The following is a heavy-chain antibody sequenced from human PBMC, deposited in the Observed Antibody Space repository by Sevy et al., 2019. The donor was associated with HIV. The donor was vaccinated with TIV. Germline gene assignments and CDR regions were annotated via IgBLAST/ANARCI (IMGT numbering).Heavy chain of an antibody. D-gene: IGHD2-8*01. Sequence: GGSLRLSCAVSGFSFSHYAFHWIRQAPGKGLEWVSVISYDGPYKYYADSVKGRFTISRDNSKNTLYLQMNSLRGNDTAVYYCARVAVSYCTNDCYHRFDYWGPGALVTVSS. V-gene: IGHV3-30-3*01. CDR1: GFSFSHYA. J-gene: IGHJ4*02. CDR3: ARVAVSYCTNDCYHRFDY. CDR2: ISYDGPYK.